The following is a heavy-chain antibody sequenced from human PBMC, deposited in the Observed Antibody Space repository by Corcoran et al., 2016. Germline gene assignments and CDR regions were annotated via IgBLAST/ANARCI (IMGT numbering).Heavy chain of an antibody. Sequence: QQQQWGAGLLKPSETLSLTCAVYGGSFSGYYWSWIRQPPGKGLEWIGEINHSGSTNYNPSLKSRVTISVDTSKNQFSLKLSSVTAADTAVYYCARSRYLWFGESLYYVDYWGQGTLVTVSS. J-gene: IGHJ4*02. CDR1: GGSFSGYY. V-gene: IGHV4-34*01. CDR3: ARSRYLWFGESLYYVDY. CDR2: INHSGST. D-gene: IGHD3-10*01.